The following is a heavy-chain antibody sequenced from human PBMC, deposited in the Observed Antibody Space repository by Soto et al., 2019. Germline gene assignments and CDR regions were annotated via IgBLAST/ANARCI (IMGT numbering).Heavy chain of an antibody. CDR2: IYPGDSDT. Sequence: TXDSLTISCKGSGYSFTSYWIGLVRQMPGKGLEWMGIIYPGDSDTRYSPSFQGQVTISADKSISTAYLQWSSLKASDTAMYYCARPPTMVRGVIMDYWGQGTLVTVSS. D-gene: IGHD3-10*01. CDR3: ARPPTMVRGVIMDY. J-gene: IGHJ4*02. CDR1: GYSFTSYW. V-gene: IGHV5-51*01.